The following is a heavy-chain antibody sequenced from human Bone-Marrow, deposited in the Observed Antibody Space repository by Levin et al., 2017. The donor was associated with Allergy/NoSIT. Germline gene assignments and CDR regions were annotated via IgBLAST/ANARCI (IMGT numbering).Heavy chain of an antibody. CDR3: ADLYCSSGTCFFDY. J-gene: IGHJ4*02. CDR2: MGARGSL. V-gene: IGHV3-48*03. Sequence: GGSLRLSCVGSSEMFRNYEMTWVRLLPGKGLEWISYMGARGSLSYADSVRGRFTVSRDNEKNTLYLHMNSLRVDDTALYYCADLYCSSGTCFFDYWGRGTQVSVSS. CDR1: SEMFRNYE. D-gene: IGHD1-14*01.